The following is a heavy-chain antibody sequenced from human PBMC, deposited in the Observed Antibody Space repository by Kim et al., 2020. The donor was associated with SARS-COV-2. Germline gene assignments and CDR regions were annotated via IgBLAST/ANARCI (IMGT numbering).Heavy chain of an antibody. V-gene: IGHV3-53*01. CDR1: GFTVSSNY. Sequence: GGSLRLSCAASGFTVSSNYMSWVRQAPGKGLEWVSVIYSGGSTYYADSVKGRFTISRDNSKNTLYLQMNSLRAEDTAVYYCARGGDGYNYRRGPYFDYWGQGTLVTVSS. J-gene: IGHJ4*02. CDR3: ARGGDGYNYRRGPYFDY. CDR2: IYSGGST. D-gene: IGHD5-12*01.